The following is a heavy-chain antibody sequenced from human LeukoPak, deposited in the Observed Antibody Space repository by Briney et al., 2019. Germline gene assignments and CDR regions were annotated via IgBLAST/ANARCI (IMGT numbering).Heavy chain of an antibody. CDR3: ARLFQQLMGIDN. CDR2: IYPGDSDA. CDR1: EYNFTTYW. V-gene: IGHV5-51*01. D-gene: IGHD6-13*01. J-gene: IGHJ4*02. Sequence: GESLQISCKGSEYNFTTYWIAWVRQMTGKGLEWMGIIYPGDSDARYNPSFQGQVTFSADKSISTAYLQWNSLEASDTAMYYCARLFQQLMGIDNWGQGTPVTVSP.